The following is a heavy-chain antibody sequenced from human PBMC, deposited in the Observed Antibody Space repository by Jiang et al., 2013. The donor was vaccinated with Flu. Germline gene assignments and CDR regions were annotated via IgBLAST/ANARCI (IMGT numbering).Heavy chain of an antibody. CDR2: IYYSGST. J-gene: IGHJ4*02. D-gene: IGHD6-13*01. Sequence: EWIGSIYYSGSTYYNPSLKSRVTISVDTSKNQFSLKLSSVTAADTAVYYCARHEYSSGWYRLGETPGTPLDYWGQGTLVTVSS. CDR3: ARHEYSSGWYRLGETPGTPLDY. V-gene: IGHV4-39*01.